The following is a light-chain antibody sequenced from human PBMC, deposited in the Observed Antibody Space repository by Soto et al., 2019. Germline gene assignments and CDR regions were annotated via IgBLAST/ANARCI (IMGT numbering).Light chain of an antibody. CDR3: CSYAGSYTLV. CDR1: SSDVGGYNY. Sequence: QSVLTQPRSVSGSPGQSVTISCTGTSSDVGGYNYVSWYQQHPGKAPKLTIYDVSNRPSWVPDRISGSKSGNTASLTISGLQAEDEADYYCCSYAGSYTLVFGTGTKLTVL. V-gene: IGLV2-11*01. J-gene: IGLJ1*01. CDR2: DVS.